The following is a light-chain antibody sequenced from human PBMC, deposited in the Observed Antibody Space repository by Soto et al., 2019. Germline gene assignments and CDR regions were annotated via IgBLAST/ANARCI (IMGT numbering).Light chain of an antibody. CDR2: RNN. V-gene: IGLV1-47*01. J-gene: IGLJ1*01. Sequence: QSVLTQPPSASGTPGQKVTSSCSGGSSNIGDNYVYWHQQLPGTAPKLLIYRNNQRPSGVPDRFSGSKSGTSASLAISGLRSEDEADYYCAAWDDSLSGYVFGPGTKDTVL. CDR3: AAWDDSLSGYV. CDR1: SSNIGDNY.